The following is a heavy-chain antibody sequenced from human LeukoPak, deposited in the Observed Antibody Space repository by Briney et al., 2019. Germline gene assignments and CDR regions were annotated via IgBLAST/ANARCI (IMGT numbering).Heavy chain of an antibody. Sequence: ASGFTFEYAASVKGRFTISRDDSKSIAYLQMSSLKTEDTAVYYCTRDRRGDSSSWLDAFDIWGQGTMVTVSS. CDR2: ASGFTF. CDR3: TRDRRGDSSSWLDAFDI. D-gene: IGHD6-13*01. J-gene: IGHJ3*02. V-gene: IGHV3-49*02.